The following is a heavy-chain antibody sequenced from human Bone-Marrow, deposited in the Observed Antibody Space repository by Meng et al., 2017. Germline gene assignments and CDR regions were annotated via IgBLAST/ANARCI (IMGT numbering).Heavy chain of an antibody. CDR2: IYHTGST. V-gene: IGHV4-4*02. D-gene: IGHD2-2*01. Sequence: QGQLQESGPGLVKPSGTLSLTCPVSGGSISGSSWWTWVRQPPGKGLEWIGEIYHTGSTNYNPSLKSRVTISVDKSKNQFSLKLSSVTAADTAVYYCARGYCSTTNCNWFDPWGQGTLVTVSS. CDR3: ARGYCSTTNCNWFDP. CDR1: GGSISGSSW. J-gene: IGHJ5*02.